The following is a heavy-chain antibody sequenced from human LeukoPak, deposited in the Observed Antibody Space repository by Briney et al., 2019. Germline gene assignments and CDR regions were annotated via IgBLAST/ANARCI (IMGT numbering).Heavy chain of an antibody. V-gene: IGHV4-61*02. CDR2: IYTSGST. CDR3: AREGCTNGVCYLDY. J-gene: IGHJ4*02. Sequence: SQILSLTCTVSGGSISSGSYYWSWIRQPAGKGLEWIGRIYTSGSTNYNPSLKSRVTISVDTSKNQFSLKLSSVTAADTAVYYCAREGCTNGVCYLDYWGQGTLVTVSS. CDR1: GGSISSGSYY. D-gene: IGHD2-8*01.